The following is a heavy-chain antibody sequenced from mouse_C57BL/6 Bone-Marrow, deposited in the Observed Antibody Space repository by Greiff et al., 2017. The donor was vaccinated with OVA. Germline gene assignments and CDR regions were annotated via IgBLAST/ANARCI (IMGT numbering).Heavy chain of an antibody. D-gene: IGHD2-3*01. J-gene: IGHJ3*01. CDR2: ISDGGSYT. Sequence: DVKLVESGGGLVKPGGSLKLSCAASGFTFSSYAMSWVRQTPEKRLEWVATISDGGSYTYYPDNVKGRFTISRDNAKNNLYLQISHLKSEDTAMYYCARFPDGSFAYWGQGTLVTVSA. CDR3: ARFPDGSFAY. V-gene: IGHV5-4*03. CDR1: GFTFSSYA.